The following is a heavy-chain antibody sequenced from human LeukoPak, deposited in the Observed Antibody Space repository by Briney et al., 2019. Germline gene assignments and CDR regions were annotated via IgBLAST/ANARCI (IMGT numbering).Heavy chain of an antibody. J-gene: IGHJ4*02. CDR1: GFTFSDYY. CDR3: ARVPIHSGYDWEVEY. CDR2: ISSSGSTI. D-gene: IGHD5-12*01. Sequence: PGGSLRLSCAASGFTFSDYYMSWIRQAPGKGLEWVSYISSSGSTIYYADSVKGRFTISRDNAKNSLYLQMNSLRAEDTAVYYCARVPIHSGYDWEVEYWGQGTLVTVSS. V-gene: IGHV3-11*01.